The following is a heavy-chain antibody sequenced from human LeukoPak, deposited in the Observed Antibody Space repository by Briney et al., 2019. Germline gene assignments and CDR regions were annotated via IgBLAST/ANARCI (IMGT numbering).Heavy chain of an antibody. CDR3: ARQSFRRIQLWWLDY. Sequence: ASVTVSCTAYGYTFTVYYMHWVRQAPGQGIEWMGWINPKRGGTNYARKFQGRVTMTRETSISTAYIELSRLRSDDTAVYYCARQSFRRIQLWWLDYWGQGTLLAVSS. V-gene: IGHV1-2*02. CDR1: GYTFTVYY. D-gene: IGHD5-18*01. J-gene: IGHJ4*02. CDR2: INPKRGGT.